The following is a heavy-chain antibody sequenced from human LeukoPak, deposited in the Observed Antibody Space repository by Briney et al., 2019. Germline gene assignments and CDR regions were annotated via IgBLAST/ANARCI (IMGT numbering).Heavy chain of an antibody. J-gene: IGHJ6*02. V-gene: IGHV3-74*01. CDR3: ARNVRHYGVDV. CDR1: GFAFSTYW. CDR2: MNIDGSNT. Sequence: GGSLRLSCAASGFAFSTYWMHWVRQAPGKGLVWVSIMNIDGSNTRYADSVKGRFTISRDNAKNTMWLQMNSLRAEDTAVYFCARNVRHYGVDVWGQGTTVTVSS.